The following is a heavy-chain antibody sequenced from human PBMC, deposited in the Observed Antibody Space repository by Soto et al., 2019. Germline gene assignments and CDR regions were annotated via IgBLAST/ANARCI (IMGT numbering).Heavy chain of an antibody. CDR2: TYYRSKWYN. V-gene: IGHV6-1*01. CDR3: AGDLTGYCSGGSCYPHGIEGFFFDP. D-gene: IGHD2-15*01. CDR1: GDSVSSNSAA. J-gene: IGHJ5*02. Sequence: PSQTLSLTCAISGDSVSSNSAAWNWIRQSPSRGLEWLGRTYYRSKWYNDYAVSVKSRITINPDTSKNQFSLQLNSVTPEDTAVYYCAGDLTGYCSGGSCYPHGIEGFFFDPWGQGTLVTVSS.